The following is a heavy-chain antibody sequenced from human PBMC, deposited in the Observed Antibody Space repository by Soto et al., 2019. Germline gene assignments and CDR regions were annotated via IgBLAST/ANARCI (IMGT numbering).Heavy chain of an antibody. Sequence: SVTVSCTPAGGTFSNYAISWVRQVPGQGLEWMGGIIPIFGTANYAQKFQGRVTITADESTSTAYMELSRLRSEDTAVHYSARCGRTSGHPYDYYGMDVWRQGTTDTVSS. CDR3: ARCGRTSGHPYDYYGMDV. D-gene: IGHD6-25*01. V-gene: IGHV1-69*13. CDR2: IIPIFGTA. CDR1: GGTFSNYA. J-gene: IGHJ6*02.